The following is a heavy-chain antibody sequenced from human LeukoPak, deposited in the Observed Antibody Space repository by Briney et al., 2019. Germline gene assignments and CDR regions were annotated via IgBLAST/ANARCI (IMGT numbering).Heavy chain of an antibody. D-gene: IGHD2-2*01. CDR3: AREGVVVPAATWFDP. Sequence: PSETLSLTCTVSSDSINDYYWTWMRQPPGKGLEWSGYIYYSGSTNYNPSLKSRVTISVDTSKNQFSLKLSSVTAADTAVYYCAREGVVVPAATWFDPWGQGTLVTVSS. CDR1: SDSINDYY. V-gene: IGHV4-59*01. J-gene: IGHJ5*02. CDR2: IYYSGST.